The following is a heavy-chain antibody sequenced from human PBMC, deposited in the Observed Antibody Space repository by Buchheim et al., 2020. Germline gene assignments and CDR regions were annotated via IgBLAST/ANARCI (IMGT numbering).Heavy chain of an antibody. J-gene: IGHJ5*02. Sequence: QLQLQESGSGLVKPSQTLSLTCAVSGGSISSGGYSWSWIRQPPGKGLEWIGYIYHSGSTYYHPSLKSRVTISVDRSKNQFSLKLSSVTAADTAVYYCARALRYCSGGSCYNWFDPWGQGTL. V-gene: IGHV4-30-2*01. D-gene: IGHD2-15*01. CDR2: IYHSGST. CDR3: ARALRYCSGGSCYNWFDP. CDR1: GGSISSGGYS.